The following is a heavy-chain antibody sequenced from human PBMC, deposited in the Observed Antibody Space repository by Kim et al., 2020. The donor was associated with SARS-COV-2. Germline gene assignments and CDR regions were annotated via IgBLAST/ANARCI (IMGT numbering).Heavy chain of an antibody. CDR3: ARDSGIVDEYFYYYGMDV. Sequence: KSRVTISVDTSKNQFSLKLSSVTAADTAVYYCARDSGIVDEYFYYYGMDVWGQGTTVTVSS. D-gene: IGHD3-10*01. V-gene: IGHV4-30-2*04. J-gene: IGHJ6*02.